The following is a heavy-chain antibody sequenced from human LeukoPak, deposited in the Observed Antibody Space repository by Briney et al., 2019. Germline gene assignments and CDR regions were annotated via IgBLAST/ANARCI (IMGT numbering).Heavy chain of an antibody. CDR3: AKQRRDGYNYFDY. CDR1: GGSISSGGYS. J-gene: IGHJ4*02. CDR2: IYYSGST. V-gene: IGHV4-30-2*01. D-gene: IGHD5-24*01. Sequence: SETLSLTCAVSGGSISSGGYSWSWIRQPPGKGLEWIGYIYYSGSTYYNPSLKSRVTISVDRSKNQFSLKLSSVTAADTAVYYCAKQRRDGYNYFDYWGQGTLVTVSS.